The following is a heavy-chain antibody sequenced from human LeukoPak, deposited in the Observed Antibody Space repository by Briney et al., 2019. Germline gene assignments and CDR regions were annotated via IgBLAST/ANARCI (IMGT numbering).Heavy chain of an antibody. D-gene: IGHD2-8*01. CDR2: ISSSSSYI. J-gene: IGHJ5*02. CDR3: ARDFGYCTNGVCYTVFDH. V-gene: IGHV3-21*05. CDR1: GFTFSSYE. Sequence: GGTLRLSCAASGFTFSSYEMNWVRQAPGKGLEWVSYISSSSSYIYYADSVKGRFTISRDNAKNSLYLQMNSLRAEDTAVYFCARDFGYCTNGVCYTVFDHWGQGTLVTVPS.